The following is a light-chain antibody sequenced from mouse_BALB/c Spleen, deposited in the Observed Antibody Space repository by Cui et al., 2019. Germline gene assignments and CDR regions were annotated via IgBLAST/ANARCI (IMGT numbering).Light chain of an antibody. CDR2: AAT. V-gene: IGKV12-46*01. CDR3: QHFWGTPFT. CDR1: ENIYSN. J-gene: IGKJ4*01. Sequence: DIQMTQYPASLSVSVGETVTITCRASENIYSNLAWYQQKQGKSPQLLVYAATNLADGVPSRFSGSGSGTQYSLKINSLQSEDFGSYYCQHFWGTPFTFGSGTKLEIK.